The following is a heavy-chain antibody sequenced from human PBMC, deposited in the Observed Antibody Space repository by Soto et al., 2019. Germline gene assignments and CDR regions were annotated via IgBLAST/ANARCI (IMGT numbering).Heavy chain of an antibody. CDR1: GYTFSNYG. D-gene: IGHD2-2*01. CDR2: ISLYSDGT. Sequence: QVQLVQSGGEVKRPGASVKVSCKTSGYTFSNYGITWVRQAPGQPLEWMGWISLYSDGTNYAQKFQGRVSMTTDTSTTTADMELRSLRSDDTAVYYWARVVPGAEAWFGPWGQGTLVTVSS. J-gene: IGHJ5*02. CDR3: ARVVPGAEAWFGP. V-gene: IGHV1-18*01.